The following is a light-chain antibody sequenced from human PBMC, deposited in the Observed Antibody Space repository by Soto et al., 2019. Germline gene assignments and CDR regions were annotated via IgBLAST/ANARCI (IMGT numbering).Light chain of an antibody. V-gene: IGKV3-20*01. J-gene: IGKJ4*01. CDR2: DAS. Sequence: EIVLTHSPGTLSLSPGERATLSCRASQTVRNNYLAWYQQKPGQAPRLLIYDASSRATGFPDRFSGGGSGTDFTLTISRLEPEDFAVYYCQQFSSYPLTLGGGTKVDIK. CDR1: QTVRNNY. CDR3: QQFSSYPLT.